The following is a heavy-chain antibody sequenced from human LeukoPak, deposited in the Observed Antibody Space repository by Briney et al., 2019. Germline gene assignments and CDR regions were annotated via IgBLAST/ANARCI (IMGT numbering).Heavy chain of an antibody. J-gene: IGHJ2*01. Sequence: PSQTLSLTCAVSGGSISSGGYSWSWIRQPPGKGLEWIGYIYHSGSTYYNPSLKSRVTISVDRSKNQFSLKLSSVTAADTAVYYCARVAPGWYFDLWGRGTLVTVSS. V-gene: IGHV4-30-2*01. CDR3: ARVAPGWYFDL. CDR2: IYHSGST. CDR1: GGSISSGGYS.